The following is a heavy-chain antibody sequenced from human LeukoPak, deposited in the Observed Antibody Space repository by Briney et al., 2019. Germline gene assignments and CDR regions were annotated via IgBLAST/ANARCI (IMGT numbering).Heavy chain of an antibody. CDR2: LYTGGST. Sequence: MSSETLSLTCTGSGGSISSSFWSWIPQRAGKGLEWIGRLYTGGSTNYNPSLKSRVTMSVDTSNNQFSLRLSSVTAADTAVYYCASSSRRGLGYYHYYMDVWGKGTTVTVSS. J-gene: IGHJ6*03. V-gene: IGHV4-4*07. CDR3: ASSSRRGLGYYHYYMDV. CDR1: GGSISSSF. D-gene: IGHD6-19*01.